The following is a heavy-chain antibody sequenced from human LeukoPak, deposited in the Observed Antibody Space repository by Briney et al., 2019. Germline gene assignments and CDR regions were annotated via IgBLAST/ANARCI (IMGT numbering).Heavy chain of an antibody. CDR3: ARGGVFWFDP. Sequence: SETLSLTCAVYGGSFSGYYWSWIRQPPGKGLEWIGEINHSGSTNYNPSLKSRVTISVDMSKDQFSLKLTSVTAADTAVYYCARGGVFWFDPWGQGILVTVSS. D-gene: IGHD3-10*01. CDR1: GGSFSGYY. CDR2: INHSGST. V-gene: IGHV4-34*01. J-gene: IGHJ5*02.